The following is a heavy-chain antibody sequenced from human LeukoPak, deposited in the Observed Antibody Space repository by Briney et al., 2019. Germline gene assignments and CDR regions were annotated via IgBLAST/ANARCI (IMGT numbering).Heavy chain of an antibody. D-gene: IGHD3-22*01. CDR1: GGSFSTYY. CDR2: INHSGTT. CDR3: ASAPPEHSDNNHSYDAFDI. V-gene: IGHV4-34*01. Sequence: PSETLSLTCAVSGGSFSTYYCTSIRQPPGKGLEWIGEINHSGTTNYSPSLKSRVNMSVDTSKNQFSLNVTSVTAADTAVYYCASAPPEHSDNNHSYDAFDIWGPGTMVTVSS. J-gene: IGHJ3*02.